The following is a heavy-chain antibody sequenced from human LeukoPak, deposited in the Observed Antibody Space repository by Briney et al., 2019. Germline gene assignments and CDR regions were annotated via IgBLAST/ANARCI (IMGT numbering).Heavy chain of an antibody. J-gene: IGHJ4*02. V-gene: IGHV3-23*01. Sequence: GGSLRLSCAASGFTFSSYAMSWVRQAPGKGLEWVSAISGSGGSTYYADSVKGRFTISRDNSKNTLYLQMNSLRAEDTAVYYCAKAVPDRTYCYDSSGYRTYYFDYWGQGTLVTVSS. CDR2: ISGSGGST. CDR1: GFTFSSYA. CDR3: AKAVPDRTYCYDSSGYRTYYFDY. D-gene: IGHD3-22*01.